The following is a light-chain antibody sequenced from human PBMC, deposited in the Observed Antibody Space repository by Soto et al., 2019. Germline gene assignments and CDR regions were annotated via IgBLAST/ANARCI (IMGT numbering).Light chain of an antibody. CDR1: QSVSSSY. J-gene: IGKJ1*01. Sequence: ESVFTQSPGTLSLSPGERATLSCRASQSVSSSYLAWYQQKPGQAPRLLIYGASSRATGIPDRFSGSGSGTDFTLTISRLEPEDFAVYYCQQYGSSPPKTFGQGTKVDIK. CDR2: GAS. V-gene: IGKV3-20*01. CDR3: QQYGSSPPKT.